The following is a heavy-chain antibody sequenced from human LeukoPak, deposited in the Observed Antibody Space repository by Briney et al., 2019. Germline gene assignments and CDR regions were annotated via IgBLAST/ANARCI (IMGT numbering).Heavy chain of an antibody. V-gene: IGHV4-39*07. CDR1: GGSISSSSYY. CDR2: IYYSGST. CDR3: ARGPMGAPARGLWSGYYEKYYMDV. D-gene: IGHD3-3*01. Sequence: SETLSLTCTVSGGSISSSSYYWGWIRQPPGKGLEWIGSIYYSGSTYYNPSLKSRVTISVDTSKNQFSLKLSSVTAADTAVYYCARGPMGAPARGLWSGYYEKYYMDVWGKGTTVTVSS. J-gene: IGHJ6*03.